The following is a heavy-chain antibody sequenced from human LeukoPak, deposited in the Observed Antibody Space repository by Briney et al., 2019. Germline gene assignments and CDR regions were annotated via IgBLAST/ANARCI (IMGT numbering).Heavy chain of an antibody. CDR3: ARDLVVTAMPVAANNGMDV. D-gene: IGHD2-21*02. J-gene: IGHJ6*02. Sequence: ASVKVSCKASGYTFTGYYMHWVRQAPGQGLEWMGWINPNSGGTNYAQKFQGRVTMTRDTSIGTAYMELSRLRSDDTAVYYCARDLVVTAMPVAANNGMDVWGQGTTVTVSS. V-gene: IGHV1-2*02. CDR1: GYTFTGYY. CDR2: INPNSGGT.